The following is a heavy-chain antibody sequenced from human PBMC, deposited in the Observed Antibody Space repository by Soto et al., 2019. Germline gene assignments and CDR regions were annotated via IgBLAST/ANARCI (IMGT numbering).Heavy chain of an antibody. CDR2: IYHSGST. J-gene: IGHJ4*02. CDR1: GGSVSSGSYY. D-gene: IGHD6-6*01. CDR3: ARAVYSSSFFDY. V-gene: IGHV4-30-2*01. Sequence: SETLSLTCTVSGGSVSSGSYYWSWIRQPPGKGLEWIGYIYHSGSTYYNPSLKSRVTISVDRSKNQFSLKLSSVTAADTAVYYCARAVYSSSFFDYWGQGTLVTVSS.